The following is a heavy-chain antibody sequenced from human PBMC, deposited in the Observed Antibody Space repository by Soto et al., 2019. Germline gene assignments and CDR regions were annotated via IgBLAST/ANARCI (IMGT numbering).Heavy chain of an antibody. CDR1: GYSFTSYW. Sequence: GESLKISCKGSGYSFTSYWISWVRQMPGKGLEWMGRIDPSDSYTNYSPSFQGHVTISADKSISTVYLQWSSLKASDTAMYYCARAYCSGGSCYYYYGMDVGGQGTTVTVAS. D-gene: IGHD2-15*01. V-gene: IGHV5-10-1*01. CDR2: IDPSDSYT. CDR3: ARAYCSGGSCYYYYGMDV. J-gene: IGHJ6*02.